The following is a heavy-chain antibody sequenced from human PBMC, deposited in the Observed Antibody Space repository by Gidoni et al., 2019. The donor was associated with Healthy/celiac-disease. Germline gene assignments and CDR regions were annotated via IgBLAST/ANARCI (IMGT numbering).Heavy chain of an antibody. D-gene: IGHD3-22*01. CDR3: ARSDYYDSSGYDY. J-gene: IGHJ4*02. Sequence: QVQLVQTGAEVKKPGSSVKVSCKASGGTFSGYAISWVQQAHGQGLEWMGGIIPIFGTANYAQKFQGRVTITADKSTSTAYMELSSLRSEDTDVYYCARSDYYDSSGYDYWGQGTLVTVSS. CDR1: GGTFSGYA. V-gene: IGHV1-69*06. CDR2: IIPIFGTA.